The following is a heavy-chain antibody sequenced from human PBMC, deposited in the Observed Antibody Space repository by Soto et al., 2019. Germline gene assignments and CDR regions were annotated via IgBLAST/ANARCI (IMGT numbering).Heavy chain of an antibody. Sequence: GGSLRLSCVASGFTFSSYWMIWVRQAPGKGLEWVANIKQDGSEKYYVDSVKGRFTISRDNAKNSLYLQMDSLRAEDTAVYYCARVTAVYYYGSGSPNVYYYMDVWGKGTTVTVSS. CDR1: GFTFSSYW. CDR3: ARVTAVYYYGSGSPNVYYYMDV. J-gene: IGHJ6*03. V-gene: IGHV3-7*01. CDR2: IKQDGSEK. D-gene: IGHD3-10*01.